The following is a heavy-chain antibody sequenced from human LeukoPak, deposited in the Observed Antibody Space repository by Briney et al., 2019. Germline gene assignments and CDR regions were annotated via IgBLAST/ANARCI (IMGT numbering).Heavy chain of an antibody. V-gene: IGHV4-59*12. D-gene: IGHD1-26*01. CDR1: GGSISTYF. CDR2: IYDSGTS. J-gene: IGHJ4*02. CDR3: AREIRGFRVGALDY. Sequence: SETLSLTCTVSGGSISTYFWSWIRRPPGKGLEWIGYIYDSGTSKYNPSFKSRATISVDTSKNQFSLKLTSVTAADTAVYYCAREIRGFRVGALDYWGQGTLVTVSS.